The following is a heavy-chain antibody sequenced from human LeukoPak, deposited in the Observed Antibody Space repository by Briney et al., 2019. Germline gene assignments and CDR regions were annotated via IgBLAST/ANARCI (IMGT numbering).Heavy chain of an antibody. V-gene: IGHV4-59*12. CDR2: IYYTGST. CDR1: GGSISNKY. D-gene: IGHD5-24*01. Sequence: SETLSLTCSISGGSISNKYWSWIRQPPGKGLEWIGYIYYTGSTNYNPSLKSRVTISLDTSKSQFTLKLTSVTAADTAVYYCAREEIRSWFDPWGQGTLVTVSS. CDR3: AREEIRSWFDP. J-gene: IGHJ5*02.